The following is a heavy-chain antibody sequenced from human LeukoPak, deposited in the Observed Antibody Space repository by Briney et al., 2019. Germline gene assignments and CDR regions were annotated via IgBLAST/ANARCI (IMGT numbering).Heavy chain of an antibody. V-gene: IGHV1-46*01. CDR2: INPGDATT. J-gene: IGHJ4*02. Sequence: GASVKVSCKASGYTLSTYSMHWVRQAPGQGPEWMGLINPGDATTTYAQKFQGRVTMTGDTSTSTVYMELSSLRSEDTAMYYCAKDCGVGGNRDHWGQGTLVTVSS. D-gene: IGHD4-23*01. CDR3: AKDCGVGGNRDH. CDR1: GYTLSTYS.